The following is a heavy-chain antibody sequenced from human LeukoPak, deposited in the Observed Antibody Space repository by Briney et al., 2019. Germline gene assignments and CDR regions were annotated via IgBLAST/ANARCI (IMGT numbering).Heavy chain of an antibody. J-gene: IGHJ4*02. D-gene: IGHD6-19*01. Sequence: GGSLRLSCEASGFTFSGYGMHWVRQAPGKGLEWLAFIRYDGITKNYGDSVKGRFTISRDNSDNMLNLQMNSLRPEDTAVYFCAKEAGMAFDYWGQGSLVTVSS. CDR3: AKEAGMAFDY. CDR1: GFTFSGYG. CDR2: IRYDGITK. V-gene: IGHV3-30*02.